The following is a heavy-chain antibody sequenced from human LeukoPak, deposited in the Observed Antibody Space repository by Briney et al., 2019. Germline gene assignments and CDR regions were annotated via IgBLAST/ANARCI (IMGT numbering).Heavy chain of an antibody. CDR1: GFTFSSYW. V-gene: IGHV3-7*01. CDR2: IKQDGSEK. CDR3: ARPTAYYDSSGYNWFDP. D-gene: IGHD3-22*01. Sequence: GGSLRLSCAASGFTFSSYWMSWVRQAPGKGLEWVANIKQDGSEKYYVDSVKGRFTISRDNAKNSLYLQMNSLRAEDTAVYYCARPTAYYDSSGYNWFDPWGQGTLVTVSS. J-gene: IGHJ5*02.